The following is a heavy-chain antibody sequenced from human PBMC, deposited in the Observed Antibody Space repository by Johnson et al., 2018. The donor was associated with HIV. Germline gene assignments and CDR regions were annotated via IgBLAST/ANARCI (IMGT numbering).Heavy chain of an antibody. Sequence: VQLVESWGGLVQPGGSLRLSCAASGFTFSSYDMHWVRQATGKGLEWVSAIGTAGDTYYLGSVKGRFTISRENAKNSLYLQMNSLRAEDTAVYYCAKVDDYGDWGGAFDIWGQGTMVTVSS. J-gene: IGHJ3*02. CDR1: GFTFSSYD. D-gene: IGHD4-17*01. CDR3: AKVDDYGDWGGAFDI. CDR2: IGTAGDT. V-gene: IGHV3-13*01.